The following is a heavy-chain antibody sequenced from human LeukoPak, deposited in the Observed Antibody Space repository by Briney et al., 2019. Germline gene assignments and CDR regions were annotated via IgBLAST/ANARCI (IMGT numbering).Heavy chain of an antibody. D-gene: IGHD3-3*01. V-gene: IGHV3-30*18. Sequence: GGSLRLSCAASGFTFSSYGMHWVRQAPGKGLEWVAVISYDGSNKYYADSVKGRFTISRDNSKNTLYLQMNSLRAEDTAVYYCAKDISYYDFWSGYYTGPDYWGQGTLVTVSS. J-gene: IGHJ4*02. CDR1: GFTFSSYG. CDR2: ISYDGSNK. CDR3: AKDISYYDFWSGYYTGPDY.